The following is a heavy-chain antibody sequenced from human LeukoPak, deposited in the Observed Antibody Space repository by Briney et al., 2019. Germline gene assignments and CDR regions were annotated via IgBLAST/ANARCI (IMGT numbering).Heavy chain of an antibody. CDR3: ARENPSGYYNRPIDY. CDR2: IYYSGSI. CDR1: GASISSYY. V-gene: IGHV4-59*01. Sequence: SETLSLICTVSGASISSYYWSWIRQPPGKGLEWIGDIYYSGSIKYNPSLESRVTMSVDTSKNQFSLKLSSVTAADTAIYYCARENPSGYYNRPIDYWGQGTLVTVSS. D-gene: IGHD3-22*01. J-gene: IGHJ4*02.